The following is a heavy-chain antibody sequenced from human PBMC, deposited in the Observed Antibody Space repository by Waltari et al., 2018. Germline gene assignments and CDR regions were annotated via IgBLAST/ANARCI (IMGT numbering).Heavy chain of an antibody. D-gene: IGHD3-10*01. CDR1: GFTFKNYA. CDR3: AKASRGVVVVPSAIGS. Sequence: EVRLLESGGGLVQPGGSLRLSCAASGFTFKNYAMSWVRQAPGRRLEWLSVSSGSGSSSYFSDSVKGRFTISRDNSENPLYLHMSSLRAEDTALYYCAKASRGVVVVPSAIGSWGQGILVTVSS. CDR2: SSGSGSSS. J-gene: IGHJ4*02. V-gene: IGHV3-23*01.